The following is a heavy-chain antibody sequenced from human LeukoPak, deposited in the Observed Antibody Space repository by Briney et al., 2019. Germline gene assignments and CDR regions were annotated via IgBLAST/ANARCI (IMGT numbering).Heavy chain of an antibody. Sequence: PGGSLRLSCAASGFTFSSYAMSWVRQAPGEGLEWVSVIYSGGSTYYADFVKGRFTISRDNSKNTLYLQMNSLRAEDTAVYYCARARTVAGYFDYWGQGTLVSVSS. CDR1: GFTFSSYA. D-gene: IGHD6-19*01. CDR3: ARARTVAGYFDY. V-gene: IGHV3-53*01. CDR2: IYSGGST. J-gene: IGHJ4*02.